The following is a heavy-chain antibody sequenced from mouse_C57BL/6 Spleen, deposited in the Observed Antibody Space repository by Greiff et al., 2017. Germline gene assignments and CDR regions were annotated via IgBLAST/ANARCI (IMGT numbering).Heavy chain of an antibody. CDR1: GYAFTSYW. CDR2: IYPRGGDT. D-gene: IGHD2-10*01. V-gene: IGHV1-80*01. Sequence: QVQLQQSGAELVKPGASVKMSCKASGYAFTSYWINWVKQRPGQGLEWIGEIYPRGGDTNYNGKFKGKATLTADKSSSTAYMQRSSLTSEDSAVSYCARVEAYSRNCDFDDWGTGTTVTVAS. CDR3: ARVEAYSRNCDFDD. J-gene: IGHJ1*03.